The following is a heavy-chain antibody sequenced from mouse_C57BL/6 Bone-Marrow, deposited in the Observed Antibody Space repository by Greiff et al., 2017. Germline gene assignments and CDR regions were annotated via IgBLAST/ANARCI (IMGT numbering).Heavy chain of an antibody. J-gene: IGHJ2*01. CDR2: ISYDGSN. D-gene: IGHD1-1*01. CDR3: ARSYYGRGDY. Sequence: DVKLQESGPGLVKPSQSLSLTCSVTGYSITSGYYWNWIRQFPGNKLEWMGYISYDGSNNYNPSLKNRISITRDTSKNQFFLKLNSVTTEDTATYYCARSYYGRGDYWGQGTTLTVSS. CDR1: GYSITSGYY. V-gene: IGHV3-6*01.